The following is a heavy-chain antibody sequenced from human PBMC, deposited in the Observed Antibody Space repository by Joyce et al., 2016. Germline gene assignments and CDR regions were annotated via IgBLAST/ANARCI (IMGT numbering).Heavy chain of an antibody. CDR3: ARGGIVYDYSMDL. D-gene: IGHD3-22*01. CDR1: GFTFSTSS. V-gene: IGHV3-21*02. Sequence: EVQLVESGGGLVKPGGSLRISCAASGFTFSTSSWSCFRRAPGKGLEWVSAISIDSTYIFYADSVKGRFTVSRDNAKNSLYLQMNSLRAEDTAVFFCARGGIVYDYSMDLWGQGTTVTVSS. J-gene: IGHJ6*01. CDR2: ISIDSTYI.